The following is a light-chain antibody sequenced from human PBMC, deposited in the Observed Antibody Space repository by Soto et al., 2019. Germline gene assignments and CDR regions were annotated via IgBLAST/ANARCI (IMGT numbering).Light chain of an antibody. CDR2: EDS. J-gene: IGLJ2*01. CDR1: AFPRKF. V-gene: IGLV3-10*01. Sequence: SYELTQPPSVSVSPGQTATITCSGDAFPRKFAYWYQQKSGQAPVLIIYEDSKRLSGIPERFSGSSSGAMATLTISGAQVEDEGDYYCYSTDTSGNHRGVFGGGTKLTV. CDR3: YSTDTSGNHRGV.